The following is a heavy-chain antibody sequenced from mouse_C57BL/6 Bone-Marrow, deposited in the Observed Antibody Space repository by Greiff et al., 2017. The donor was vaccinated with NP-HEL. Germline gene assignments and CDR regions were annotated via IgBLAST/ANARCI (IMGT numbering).Heavy chain of an antibody. D-gene: IGHD1-1*01. Sequence: EVKLMESGGGLVKPGGSLKLSCAASGFTFSDYGMHWVRQAPEKGLEWVAYISSGSSTIYYADTVKGRFTISRDSAKNTLFLHMTSLRSEDTAMYYCARYGSSYLAWFAYWGQGTLVTVSA. CDR1: GFTFSDYG. V-gene: IGHV5-17*01. CDR3: ARYGSSYLAWFAY. J-gene: IGHJ3*01. CDR2: ISSGSSTI.